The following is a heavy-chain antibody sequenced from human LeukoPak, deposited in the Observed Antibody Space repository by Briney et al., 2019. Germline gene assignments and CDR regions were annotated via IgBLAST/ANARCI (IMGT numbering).Heavy chain of an antibody. CDR2: IIPIFGTA. V-gene: IGHV1-69*05. CDR3: ARGAVRPYSSRSWWYFDY. CDR1: GGTFSSYA. Sequence: ASVKVSCKASGGTFSSYAISWVRQAPGQGLEWMGGIIPIFGTANYAQKFQGRVTITTDESTSTAYMELSSLRSEDTAVYYCARGAVRPYSSRSWWYFDYWGQGTLVTVSS. J-gene: IGHJ4*02. D-gene: IGHD6-13*01.